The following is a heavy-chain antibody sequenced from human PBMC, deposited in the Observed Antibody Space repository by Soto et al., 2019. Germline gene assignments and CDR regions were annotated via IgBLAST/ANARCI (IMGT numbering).Heavy chain of an antibody. D-gene: IGHD6-19*01. J-gene: IGHJ5*02. CDR1: GGSISSYY. CDR3: ASVSSGWYINWFDP. V-gene: IGHV4-59*08. Sequence: SETLSLTCTVSGGSISSYYWSWIRQPPGKGLEWIGYIYYSGSTYYNPSLKSRVTISVDTSKNQFSLKLSSVTAADTAVYYCASVSSGWYINWFDPWGQGTMVTVSS. CDR2: IYYSGST.